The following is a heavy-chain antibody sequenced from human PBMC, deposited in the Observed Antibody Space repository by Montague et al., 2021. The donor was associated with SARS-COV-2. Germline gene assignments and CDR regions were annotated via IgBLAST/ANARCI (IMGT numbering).Heavy chain of an antibody. CDR3: VRSRAERYFYWTKLDAHGKPCYFDY. D-gene: IGHD3-9*01. CDR2: IYYSGST. J-gene: IGHJ4*02. Sequence: SETLSLTCTVSGGSISSSSYYWGWLRQPPGKGLEWIGRIYYSGSTYYNPSLKSRVTISVDTSKNQFSLKLSSVTAADTAVYYCVRSRAERYFYWTKLDAHGKPCYFDYWGQGTLVTVSS. V-gene: IGHV4-39*01. CDR1: GGSISSSSYY.